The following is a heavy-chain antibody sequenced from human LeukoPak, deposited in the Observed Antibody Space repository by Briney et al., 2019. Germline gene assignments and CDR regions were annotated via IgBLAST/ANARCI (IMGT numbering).Heavy chain of an antibody. V-gene: IGHV1-8*02. CDR3: ARGNKDYGDYARGLSDY. Sequence: GASVKVSCKASGGTFSSYAISWVRQATGQGLEWMGWMNPNSGNTGSAQKFQGRITMTRNTSITTAYMELSSLRSEDTAVYYCARGNKDYGDYARGLSDYWGQGTLVTVSS. CDR2: MNPNSGNT. J-gene: IGHJ4*02. CDR1: GGTFSSYA. D-gene: IGHD4-17*01.